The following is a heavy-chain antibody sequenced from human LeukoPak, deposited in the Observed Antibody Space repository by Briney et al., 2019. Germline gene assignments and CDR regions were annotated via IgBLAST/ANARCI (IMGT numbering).Heavy chain of an antibody. Sequence: ASVKVSCKASGYTFTGYYMHWVRQAPGQGLEWMGWINPNSGGTNYAQKFQGRVTMTRGTSISTAYMELSRLRSDDTAVYYCARHPSIVVVPAAIDPWGQGTLVTVSS. CDR2: INPNSGGT. V-gene: IGHV1-2*02. J-gene: IGHJ5*02. CDR3: ARHPSIVVVPAAIDP. D-gene: IGHD2-2*02. CDR1: GYTFTGYY.